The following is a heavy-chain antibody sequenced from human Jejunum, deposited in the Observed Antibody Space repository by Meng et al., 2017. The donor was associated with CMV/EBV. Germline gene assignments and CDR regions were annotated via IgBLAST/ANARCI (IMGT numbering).Heavy chain of an antibody. CDR2: FSPGGNI. V-gene: IGHV4-4*07. Sequence: QVHLQESGPGLVSPSATLPLPSTVSGDSISNYFWSWIRQPAGKKLEWIGRFSPGGNINYIPSLKGRLTMSVDTSNNQIFLNVTSVTAADTALYYCARGESRGYYYFDYWGQGILVTVSS. CDR1: GDSISNYF. CDR3: ARGESRGYYYFDY. D-gene: IGHD3-22*01. J-gene: IGHJ4*02.